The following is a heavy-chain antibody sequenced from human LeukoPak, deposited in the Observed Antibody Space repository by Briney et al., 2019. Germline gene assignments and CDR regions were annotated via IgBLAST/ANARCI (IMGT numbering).Heavy chain of an antibody. CDR2: IIPIFGTA. V-gene: IGHV1-69*13. CDR1: GGTFSSYA. Sequence: EASVKVSCKASGGTFSSYAISWVRQAPGQGLEWMGGIIPIFGTANYAQKFQGRVTITADESTSTACMELSSLRSEDTAVYYCARHLSPQYYYDSSGYYYYYGMDVWGQGTTVTVSS. D-gene: IGHD3-22*01. CDR3: ARHLSPQYYYDSSGYYYYYGMDV. J-gene: IGHJ6*02.